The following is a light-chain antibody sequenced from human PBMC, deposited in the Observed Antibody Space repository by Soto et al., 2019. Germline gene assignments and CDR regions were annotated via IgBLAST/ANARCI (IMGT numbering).Light chain of an antibody. Sequence: DIQMTQSPSTLSASVGDRVTITCRASQTINNWLAWYQQKPGKAPKLLIYKASSLESGVPSRFSGSGSGTEFTFTISSLQPDDFASYYCQQYNSYGTATFGQGTKVEIK. J-gene: IGKJ1*01. CDR3: QQYNSYGTAT. CDR1: QTINNW. V-gene: IGKV1-5*03. CDR2: KAS.